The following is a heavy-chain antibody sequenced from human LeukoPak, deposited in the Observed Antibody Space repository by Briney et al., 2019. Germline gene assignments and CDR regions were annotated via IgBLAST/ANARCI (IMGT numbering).Heavy chain of an antibody. D-gene: IGHD3-10*01. V-gene: IGHV4-31*03. CDR1: GGSISSGGYY. Sequence: PSQTLSLTCTVSGGSISSGGYYWSWIRQHPGKGLERIGYIYYSGSTYYNPSLKSRVTISVDTSKNQFSLKLSSVTAADTAVYYCARVTYYYGSGSRVWYFDLWGRGTLVTVSS. CDR3: ARVTYYYGSGSRVWYFDL. J-gene: IGHJ2*01. CDR2: IYYSGST.